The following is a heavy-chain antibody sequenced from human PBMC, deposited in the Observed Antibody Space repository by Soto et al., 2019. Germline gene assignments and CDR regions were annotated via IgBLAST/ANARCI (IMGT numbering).Heavy chain of an antibody. CDR1: GFTFSSYA. Sequence: GGSLRLSCAASGFTFSSYAMSWVRQAPGKGLEWVSAISGSGGSTYYADSVKGRFTISRDNSKNTLYLQMNSLRAEDTAVYYCAKALDYGDYLGGSYYYYYYMDVWGKGTTVTVSS. D-gene: IGHD4-17*01. CDR3: AKALDYGDYLGGSYYYYYYMDV. J-gene: IGHJ6*03. CDR2: ISGSGGST. V-gene: IGHV3-23*01.